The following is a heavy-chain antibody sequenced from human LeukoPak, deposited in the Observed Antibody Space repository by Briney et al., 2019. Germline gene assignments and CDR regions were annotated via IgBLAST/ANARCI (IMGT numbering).Heavy chain of an antibody. V-gene: IGHV4-38-2*02. CDR1: GYSISSGKY. CDR3: ARGPGISGDHIYPDY. D-gene: IGHD2-21*01. J-gene: IGHJ4*02. CDR2: IYESGST. Sequence: SGTLSLTCSVSGYSISSGKYWAWIRPTPGEGLGWIGSIYESGSTYYTPSLKGRVTMSVDTSKNQFSLSLTSVTAADTAVYFCARGPGISGDHIYPDYWGQGIQVTVSS.